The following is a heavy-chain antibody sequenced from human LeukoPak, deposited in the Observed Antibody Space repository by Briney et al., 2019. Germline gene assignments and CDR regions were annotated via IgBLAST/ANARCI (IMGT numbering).Heavy chain of an antibody. CDR1: DYLINHGYY. V-gene: IGHV4-38-2*01. CDR2: IYHTGDT. CDR3: ARHVGYCSDGSCYSTYFDY. D-gene: IGHD2-15*01. Sequence: SETLSLTCAVSDYLINHGYYWGCIRQPPGKGLEWIGSIYHTGDTYYNPSLKSRVTISASTSRNQFSLRLNSVTASDTAVYYCARHVGYCSDGSCYSTYFDYWGQGAPVTVSS. J-gene: IGHJ4*02.